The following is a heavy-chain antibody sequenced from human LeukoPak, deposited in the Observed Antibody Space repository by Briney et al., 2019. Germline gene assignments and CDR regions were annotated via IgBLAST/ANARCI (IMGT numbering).Heavy chain of an antibody. J-gene: IGHJ3*01. CDR3: ARISSSNWYNERGAFDV. D-gene: IGHD6-13*01. V-gene: IGHV4-59*01. CDR2: VYYTGST. Sequence: SETLSLICTVSGGSISSYYWSWVRQPPGKGLEWFGFVYYTGSTNYSPSLKSRVTISVDTSKNQFSLKLRSVTAADTAVYYCARISSSNWYNERGAFDVWGQGTMVTVSS. CDR1: GGSISSYY.